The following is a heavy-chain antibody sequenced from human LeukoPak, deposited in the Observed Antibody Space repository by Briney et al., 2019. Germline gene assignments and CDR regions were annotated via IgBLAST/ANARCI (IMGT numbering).Heavy chain of an antibody. J-gene: IGHJ6*02. Sequence: PGGSLRLSCAASGFTFSSYWMSWARQAPGKGLEGVANKKQDGSEEVYVDSVKGRFTISRDNAKNSLFLQMNTLRAEDTAVYYCARDPYSSTWSYGMDVWAKGPRSPSP. CDR1: GFTFSSYW. D-gene: IGHD6-6*01. CDR3: ARDPYSSTWSYGMDV. CDR2: KKQDGSEE. V-gene: IGHV3-7*05.